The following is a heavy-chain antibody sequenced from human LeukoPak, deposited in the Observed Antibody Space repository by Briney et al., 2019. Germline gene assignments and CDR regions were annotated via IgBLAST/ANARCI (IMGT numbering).Heavy chain of an antibody. Sequence: PGGSLRLSCLPSGFTFSTNAMSWVRQAPGKGLEWLPGISGSGASTYYADSVTGWFTISRDNSRNTLYLQMNSLRGDDTAVYYCAKDQGYIMVRGAVEFDPWGQGTLVSVSS. CDR1: GFTFSTNA. CDR2: ISGSGAST. CDR3: AKDQGYIMVRGAVEFDP. D-gene: IGHD3-10*01. V-gene: IGHV3-23*01. J-gene: IGHJ5*02.